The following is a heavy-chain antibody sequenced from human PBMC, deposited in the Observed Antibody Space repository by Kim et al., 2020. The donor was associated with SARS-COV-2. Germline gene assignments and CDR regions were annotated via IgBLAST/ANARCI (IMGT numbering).Heavy chain of an antibody. D-gene: IGHD2-15*01. CDR3: AKYTCSGGSCFFSSALGV. Sequence: GGSLRLSCAVSGFTFSSYAMSWVRQVPGKGLEWVSSISGSGNYTYYADSVKGRFTISRDNSKSTLYLQLNSLRAEDTAVCYCAKYTCSGGSCFFSSALGVWGQGTTVTVSS. CDR1: GFTFSSYA. V-gene: IGHV3-23*01. J-gene: IGHJ6*02. CDR2: ISGSGNYT.